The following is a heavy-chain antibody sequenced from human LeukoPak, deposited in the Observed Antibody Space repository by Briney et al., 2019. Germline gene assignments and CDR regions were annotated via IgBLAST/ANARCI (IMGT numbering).Heavy chain of an antibody. CDR3: ARSGYYDFWSGYWLSWFDP. J-gene: IGHJ5*02. V-gene: IGHV4-34*01. Sequence: SETLSLTCAVYGGSFSGYYWSWIRQPPGKGLEWIGEINHSGSTNYNPSLKSRVTISVDTSKNQFSLKLSSVTAADTAVYYCARSGYYDFWSGYWLSWFDPWGQGTLVTVSS. D-gene: IGHD3-3*01. CDR2: INHSGST. CDR1: GGSFSGYY.